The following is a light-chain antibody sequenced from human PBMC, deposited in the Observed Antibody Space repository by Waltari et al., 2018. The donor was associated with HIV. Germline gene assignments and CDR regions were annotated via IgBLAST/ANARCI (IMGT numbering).Light chain of an antibody. J-gene: IGLJ1*01. Sequence: QSVLTQPPSVSGAPGQRVTISCSGSSPNIGANHDVPWYQTLPGKAPKIIIYGDYLRPSGVPDRFSGSKSGTSAFLAITGLQPEDEADYFCQSYDTSLGAFYVFGTGTKVTVL. V-gene: IGLV1-40*01. CDR2: GDY. CDR1: SPNIGANHD. CDR3: QSYDTSLGAFYV.